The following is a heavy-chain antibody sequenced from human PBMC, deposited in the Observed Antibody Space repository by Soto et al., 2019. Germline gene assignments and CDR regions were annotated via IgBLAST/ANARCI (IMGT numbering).Heavy chain of an antibody. CDR2: ISSVSDYM. J-gene: IGHJ4*02. Sequence: VGSLRLSCAASGFTFSGYSMNWVRQAPGKGLEWVSSISSVSDYMYYADSVKGRFTISRDNAKNSLYLQLNSLRAEDTAVYYCARVGYTYGSLDYWGQGTLVTVSS. CDR3: ARVGYTYGSLDY. CDR1: GFTFSGYS. V-gene: IGHV3-21*01. D-gene: IGHD5-18*01.